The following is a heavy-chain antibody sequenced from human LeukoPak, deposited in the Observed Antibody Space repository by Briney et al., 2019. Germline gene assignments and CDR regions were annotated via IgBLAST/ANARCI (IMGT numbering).Heavy chain of an antibody. J-gene: IGHJ4*02. Sequence: SETLSLTCTVSGGSISSYYWSWIRQPPGKGLEWIGYIYYSGSTNYNPSLKSRVTISVDTSKNQFSLKLSSVTAADTAVYYCTRWFGEIYYFDHWGQGTLVTVSS. V-gene: IGHV4-59*01. CDR3: TRWFGEIYYFDH. D-gene: IGHD3-10*01. CDR1: GGSISSYY. CDR2: IYYSGST.